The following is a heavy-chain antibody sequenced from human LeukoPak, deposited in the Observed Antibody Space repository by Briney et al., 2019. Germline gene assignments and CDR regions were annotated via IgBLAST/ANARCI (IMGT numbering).Heavy chain of an antibody. CDR1: GYIFADYY. CDR3: ARDALEEVRGVVGS. V-gene: IGHV1-2*02. J-gene: IGHJ5*02. CDR2: IKPNSGGT. Sequence: ASVKVSCKASGYIFADYYIHWVRQAPGQGLEWMGWIKPNSGGTRSAQKFQGRVTMTRDTSISTAYMELSSLRYDDTAVYYCARDALEEVRGVVGSWGQGTLVTVSS. D-gene: IGHD3-10*01.